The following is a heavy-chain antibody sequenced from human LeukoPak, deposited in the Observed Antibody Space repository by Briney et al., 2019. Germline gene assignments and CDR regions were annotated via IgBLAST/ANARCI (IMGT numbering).Heavy chain of an antibody. V-gene: IGHV1-24*01. CDR3: AQGPITGAAFDI. D-gene: IGHD5-12*01. Sequence: ASVKVSCKVSGYTLTELSMRWVRQAPGKGLEWMGGFDPEDGETIYAQKFQGRVTMTEDTSTDTAYMELSSLRSEDTAVYYCAQGPITGAAFDIWGQGTMVTVSS. J-gene: IGHJ3*02. CDR2: FDPEDGET. CDR1: GYTLTELS.